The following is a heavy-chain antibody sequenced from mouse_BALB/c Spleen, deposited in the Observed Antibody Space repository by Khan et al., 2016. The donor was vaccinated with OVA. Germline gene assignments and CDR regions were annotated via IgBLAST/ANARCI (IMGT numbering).Heavy chain of an antibody. Sequence: VQLKESGPELVRPGASVKISCKASGYSFTGYFMNWVMQSHGKSLEWIGRLNPHIGETFYNPRFKDKATLTADESSSTAHMELRSLASEDSAVYYCTRIYRSDFDYWGQGTTLTVSS. CDR2: LNPHIGET. V-gene: IGHV1-20*02. CDR1: GYSFTGYF. CDR3: TRIYRSDFDY. D-gene: IGHD1-1*01. J-gene: IGHJ2*01.